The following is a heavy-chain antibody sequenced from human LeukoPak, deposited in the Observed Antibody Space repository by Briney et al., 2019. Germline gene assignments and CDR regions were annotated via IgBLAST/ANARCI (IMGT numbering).Heavy chain of an antibody. CDR1: GFTFSSYG. V-gene: IGHV3-30*03. CDR2: ISYDGSNK. J-gene: IGHJ3*02. D-gene: IGHD5-18*01. Sequence: PGRSLRLSCAASGFTFSSYGMHWVRQAPGKGLEWVAVISYDGSNKYYADSVKGRFTISRDNSKNTLYLQMNSLRAEDTAVYYCARCGTWIQLWLGAFDIWGQGTMVTVSS. CDR3: ARCGTWIQLWLGAFDI.